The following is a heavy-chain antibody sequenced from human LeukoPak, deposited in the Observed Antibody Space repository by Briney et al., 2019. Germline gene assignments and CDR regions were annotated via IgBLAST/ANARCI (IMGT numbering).Heavy chain of an antibody. J-gene: IGHJ4*02. CDR1: GFTFDDYG. Sequence: GGSLRLSCAASGFTFDDYGMSWVRQAPGKGLEWVSGINWSGGSTGYADSVKGRFTISRDNAKNSLYLQMNSLRAEDTALYYCARVSVSYWSDYYLYDYWGQGTLVTVSS. D-gene: IGHD3-3*01. CDR3: ARVSVSYWSDYYLYDY. CDR2: INWSGGST. V-gene: IGHV3-20*04.